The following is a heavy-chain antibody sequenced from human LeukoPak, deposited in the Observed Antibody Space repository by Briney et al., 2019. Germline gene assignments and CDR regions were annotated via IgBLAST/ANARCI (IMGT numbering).Heavy chain of an antibody. V-gene: IGHV1-8*01. J-gene: IGHJ5*02. CDR1: GYTFTSYD. CDR3: ARGYYSSTRCSHWFDP. Sequence: GASVKVSCKASGYTFTSYDINWVRQATGQGLEWMGWMNPNSGNTGYAQKFQGRVTMTRNTSINTAYMELSSLRSEDTAVYYCARGYYSSTRCSHWFDPWGQGTLVTVSS. D-gene: IGHD2-2*01. CDR2: MNPNSGNT.